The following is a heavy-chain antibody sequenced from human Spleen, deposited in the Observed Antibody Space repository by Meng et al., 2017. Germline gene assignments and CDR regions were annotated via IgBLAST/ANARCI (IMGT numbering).Heavy chain of an antibody. CDR2: ISGSGGSA. CDR3: AKVASGDDDPRDAFDI. D-gene: IGHD4-17*01. CDR1: GFTFSRYA. J-gene: IGHJ3*02. V-gene: IGHV3-23*01. Sequence: GESLKISCAASGFTFSRYAMSWVRQAPGKGLEWASVISGSGGSAYYADSVKGRFTISRDNSKNTLYLQMNSLRAEDTAVYYCAKVASGDDDPRDAFDIWGQGTMVTVSS.